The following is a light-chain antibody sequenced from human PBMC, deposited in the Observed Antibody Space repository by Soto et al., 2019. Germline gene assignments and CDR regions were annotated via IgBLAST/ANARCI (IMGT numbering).Light chain of an antibody. Sequence: QSALTQPASVSGSPGQSITIPCTGTSGDVGGYNLVSWYQQHPGKAPKLKIYEVTERPSGVSNRFSGSKSGNTASLTISGLQPDDEADYYCCSYAGNREVFGTGTKVTVL. CDR1: SGDVGGYNL. V-gene: IGLV2-23*02. CDR3: CSYAGNREV. J-gene: IGLJ1*01. CDR2: EVT.